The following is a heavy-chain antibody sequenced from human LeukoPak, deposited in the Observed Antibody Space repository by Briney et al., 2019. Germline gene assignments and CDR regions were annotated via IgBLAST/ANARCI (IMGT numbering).Heavy chain of an antibody. CDR1: RFTFSSYS. V-gene: IGHV3-48*01. D-gene: IGHD2-2*01. CDR3: ASYNQLLNKDYYYCYYMDV. J-gene: IGHJ6*03. Sequence: GGSLRLSCAASRFTFSSYSMNWVRHAPEKGRGWVSYIINSSSNIYYTDSVKGRSTNSRGNAKNSMYLQMKSLRAEGTAVYYCASYNQLLNKDYYYCYYMDVWGKGTTVTV. CDR2: IINSSSNI.